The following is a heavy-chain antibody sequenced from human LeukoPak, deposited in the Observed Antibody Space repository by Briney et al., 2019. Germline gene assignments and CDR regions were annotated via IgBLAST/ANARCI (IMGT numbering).Heavy chain of an antibody. CDR1: GGTFSSYA. V-gene: IGHV1-69*04. CDR2: IIPILGIA. Sequence: SVKVSCKASGGTFSSYAISWVRQAPGQGLEWMGRIIPILGIANYAQKFQGRVTITADKSTSTAYMELSSLRSEDTAVHYCAREVPAATDWYYFDYWGQGTLVTVSS. CDR3: AREVPAATDWYYFDY. D-gene: IGHD2-2*01. J-gene: IGHJ4*02.